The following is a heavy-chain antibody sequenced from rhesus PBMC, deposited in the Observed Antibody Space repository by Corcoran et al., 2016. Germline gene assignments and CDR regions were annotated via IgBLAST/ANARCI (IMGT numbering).Heavy chain of an antibody. CDR2: ISGSGGST. J-gene: IGHJ4*01. Sequence: QLQLQESGPGLVKPSETLSLTCAVSGGSIRSNYWSWIRQPPGKGRGWIGRISGSGGSTDYNPSLKSRVTISTDTSKNQFSLKLSSVTAADTAVYYCAREVTIFGLVIIFYFDYWGQGVLVTVSS. D-gene: IGHD3-3*01. CDR3: AREVTIFGLVIIFYFDY. V-gene: IGHV4-173*01. CDR1: GGSIRSNY.